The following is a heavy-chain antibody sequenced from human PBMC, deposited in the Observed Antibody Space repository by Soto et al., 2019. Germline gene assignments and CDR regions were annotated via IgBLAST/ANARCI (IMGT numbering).Heavy chain of an antibody. D-gene: IGHD3-22*01. J-gene: IGHJ4*02. CDR1: GGTFSGYA. CDR2: IIPIFGTA. V-gene: IGHV1-69*13. CDR3: ASPTYYYDSSGYWYYFDY. Sequence: SVKVSCKASGGTFSGYAISGVRQAPGQGLEWMGGIIPIFGTANYAQKFQGRVTITADESTSTAYMELSSLRSEDTAVYYCASPTYYYDSSGYWYYFDYWGQGTLITVSS.